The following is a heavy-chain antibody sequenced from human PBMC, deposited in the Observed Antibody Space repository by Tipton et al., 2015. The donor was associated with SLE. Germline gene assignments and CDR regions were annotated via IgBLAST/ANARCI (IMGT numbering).Heavy chain of an antibody. Sequence: TLSLTCTVSGGSISSSSYYWGWIRQPPGKGLEWLGTIYYSGSTYYNPSLKSRVTISVDTSKNQFSRKLNSVTAADTAVYYCARMGWDPGPGFYWGQGTLVTVSS. CDR3: ARMGWDPGPGFY. J-gene: IGHJ4*02. CDR1: GGSISSSSYY. CDR2: IYYSGST. D-gene: IGHD1-26*01. V-gene: IGHV4-39*01.